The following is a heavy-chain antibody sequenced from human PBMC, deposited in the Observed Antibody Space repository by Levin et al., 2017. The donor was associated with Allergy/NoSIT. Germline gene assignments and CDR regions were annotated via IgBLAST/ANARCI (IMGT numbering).Heavy chain of an antibody. CDR1: GFTFGDYA. D-gene: IGHD3-16*02. V-gene: IGHV3-49*04. Sequence: PGGSLRLSCTGSGFTFGDYAMSWVRQAPGKGLEWVGFIRNKAHGGTTEYAASVKGRLTISRDESKSIAYLQMNSLKTEDTAVYFCARGGPPNYDYNWGSYRDGYFDYWGQGTLVTVSS. CDR2: IRNKAHGGTT. J-gene: IGHJ4*02. CDR3: ARGGPPNYDYNWGSYRDGYFDY.